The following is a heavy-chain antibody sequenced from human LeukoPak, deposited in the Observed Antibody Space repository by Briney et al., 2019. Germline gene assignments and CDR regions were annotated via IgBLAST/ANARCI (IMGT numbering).Heavy chain of an antibody. V-gene: IGHV3-23*01. CDR1: GFTFTSYA. J-gene: IGHJ1*01. CDR2: ISGSGGST. CDR3: AKDLPNPGTSRHFQY. Sequence: GGSLRLSCEASGFTFTSYAMSWVRQAPGKGLEWVSSISGSGGSTYYADSVKGRFTISRDNSKNTLYLQMNSPRAEDTAVYYCAKDLPNPGTSRHFQYWGQGTLVTVSS. D-gene: IGHD2-8*01.